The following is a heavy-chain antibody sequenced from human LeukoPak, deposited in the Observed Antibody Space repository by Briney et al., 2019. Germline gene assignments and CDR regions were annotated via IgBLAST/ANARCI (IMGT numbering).Heavy chain of an antibody. CDR3: AKEYCSTTNCLGD. D-gene: IGHD2-2*01. V-gene: IGHV3-30-3*01. J-gene: IGHJ4*02. CDR1: GFTFSSYA. Sequence: PGGSLRLSCAASGFTFSSYAMHWVRQAPGKGLEWVAVISYAGSNKYHADSVKGRFTISRDNSKNTLYLQMTSLRAEDTAVYYCAKEYCSTTNCLGDWGLGTLVTVSS. CDR2: ISYAGSNK.